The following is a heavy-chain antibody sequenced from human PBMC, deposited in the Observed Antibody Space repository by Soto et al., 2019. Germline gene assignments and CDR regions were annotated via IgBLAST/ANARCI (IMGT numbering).Heavy chain of an antibody. J-gene: IGHJ6*02. D-gene: IGHD2-15*01. CDR2: IYWDDDK. V-gene: IGHV2-5*02. Sequence: GLDLEWLALIYWDDDKRYSPSLKSRLTITKDTSKNQVVLTMTNMDPVDTATYYCAHTYCSGGSCYNAGMDVWGQGTTVTVSS. CDR3: AHTYCSGGSCYNAGMDV.